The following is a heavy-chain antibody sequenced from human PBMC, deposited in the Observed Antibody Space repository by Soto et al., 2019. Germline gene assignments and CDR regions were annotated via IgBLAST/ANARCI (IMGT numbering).Heavy chain of an antibody. D-gene: IGHD3-10*01. Sequence: ASVKVSCKASGYTFTSYGISWVRQAPGQGLEWMGWISAYNGNTNYAQKLQGRVTMTTDTSTSTAYMELRSLRSDDTAVYYCARDTRLRLPSSRGSGSYSYWGQGTPVTVSS. J-gene: IGHJ4*02. CDR1: GYTFTSYG. V-gene: IGHV1-18*01. CDR3: ARDTRLRLPSSRGSGSYSY. CDR2: ISAYNGNT.